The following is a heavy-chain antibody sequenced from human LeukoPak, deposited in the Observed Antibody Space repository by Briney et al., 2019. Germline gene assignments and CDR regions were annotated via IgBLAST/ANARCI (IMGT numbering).Heavy chain of an antibody. V-gene: IGHV6-1*01. CDR2: TYYRSKWYH. Sequence: SQTLSLTCAISGDSVSSNSAAWNWIRQSPSRGLEWLGRTYYRSKWYHDYAVSVKSRITINPDTSKNQFSLQLNSVTPEDTAVYYCAREYYGSGSYWGTYYFDYWGQGTLVTVSS. CDR1: GDSVSSNSAA. J-gene: IGHJ4*02. D-gene: IGHD3-10*01. CDR3: AREYYGSGSYWGTYYFDY.